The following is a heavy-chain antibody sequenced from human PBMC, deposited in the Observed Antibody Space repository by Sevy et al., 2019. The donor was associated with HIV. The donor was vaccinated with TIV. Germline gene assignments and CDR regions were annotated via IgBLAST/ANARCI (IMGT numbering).Heavy chain of an antibody. CDR1: GFTFSTYA. J-gene: IGHJ4*02. D-gene: IGHD5-12*01. CDR2: ISGGGTGT. Sequence: GGSLRLSCAASGFTFSTYAMSWVRQAPGKGLEWVSTISGGGTGTYYADSVKGRFTIFRDNSKNTLNMQMNSLRAEDTADYYCAKTWLRISDLDYWGQGTLVTVSS. CDR3: AKTWLRISDLDY. V-gene: IGHV3-23*01.